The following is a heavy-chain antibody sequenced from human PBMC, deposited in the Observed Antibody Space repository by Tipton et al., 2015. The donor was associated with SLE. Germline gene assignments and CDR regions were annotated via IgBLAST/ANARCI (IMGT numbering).Heavy chain of an antibody. V-gene: IGHV3-30*04. Sequence: SLRLSCAASGFVFSGYPMHWVRQAPGKGLEWVAVISYHGSDKYYADSVKGRFTISRDNSKNTLYLQMNSLRAEDTAVYYCARDLGGIFVIQYFFDYWGQGTLATVSS. CDR3: ARDLGGIFVIQYFFDY. CDR2: ISYHGSDK. CDR1: GFVFSGYP. J-gene: IGHJ4*02. D-gene: IGHD3-16*02.